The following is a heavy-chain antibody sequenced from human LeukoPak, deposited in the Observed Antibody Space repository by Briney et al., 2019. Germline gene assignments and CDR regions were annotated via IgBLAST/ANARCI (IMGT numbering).Heavy chain of an antibody. CDR2: ISGSGGSV. CDR3: AKGLSLWWPSYFDY. Sequence: PGGSLRLSCVVSGFTFSSYAMSWVRQAPGKGLEWVSAISGSGGSVYYADSVKGRFTISRDNSKNTLYLQMNSLRAEDTAVYYCAKGLSLWWPSYFDYWGQGTLVTVSS. J-gene: IGHJ4*02. V-gene: IGHV3-23*01. D-gene: IGHD2-21*01. CDR1: GFTFSSYA.